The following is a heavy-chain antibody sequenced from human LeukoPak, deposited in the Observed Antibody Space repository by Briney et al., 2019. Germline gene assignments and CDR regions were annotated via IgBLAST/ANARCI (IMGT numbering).Heavy chain of an antibody. CDR1: DDSITMYY. CDR3: ARDSDSSGAIPY. D-gene: IGHD3-22*01. Sequence: SETLSLTCSVSDDSITMYYWTWIRQPPGKGLEWIGYVDHTGSTNFSPSLNGRVSISRDTTKNLFSLRLRSVTAADTAVYYCARDSDSSGAIPYWGQGTLVTVSS. V-gene: IGHV4-59*01. J-gene: IGHJ4*02. CDR2: VDHTGST.